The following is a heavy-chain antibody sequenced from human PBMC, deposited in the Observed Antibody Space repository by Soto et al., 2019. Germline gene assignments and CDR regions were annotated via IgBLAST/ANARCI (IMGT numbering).Heavy chain of an antibody. Sequence: PSETLSLTCTVSGGSISSGDYYWSWIRQPPGKGLEWIGYIYYSGSTYYNPSLKSRVTISVDTSKNQFSLKLSSVTAADTAVYFCSSYKGARSTFAYWGQGTLVPVSS. V-gene: IGHV4-30-4*01. J-gene: IGHJ4*02. D-gene: IGHD1-1*01. CDR3: SSYKGARSTFAY. CDR1: GGSISSGDYY. CDR2: IYYSGST.